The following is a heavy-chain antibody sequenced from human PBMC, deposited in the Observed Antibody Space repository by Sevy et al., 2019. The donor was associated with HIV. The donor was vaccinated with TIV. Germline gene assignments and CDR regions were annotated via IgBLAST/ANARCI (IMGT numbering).Heavy chain of an antibody. V-gene: IGHV3-7*01. Sequence: GGSLRLSCVASGFTFSFIWMAWVRQAPGNGLEWVANIKQEGSEIHYVDSVKGRFTVSRDTARNSLYLQMNSLRAEDTDVYYCASLLGTSTAFDHWGQGTLVTVSS. CDR2: IKQEGSEI. D-gene: IGHD7-27*01. J-gene: IGHJ4*02. CDR3: ASLLGTSTAFDH. CDR1: GFTFSFIW.